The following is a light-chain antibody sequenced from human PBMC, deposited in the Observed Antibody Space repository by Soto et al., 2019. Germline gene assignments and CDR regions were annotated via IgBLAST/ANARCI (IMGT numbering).Light chain of an antibody. CDR2: KAS. CDR3: QQYGSSIT. V-gene: IGKV1-5*03. CDR1: QSISVW. J-gene: IGKJ5*01. Sequence: DIQMTQSPSTLSASVGDRVTITCRASQSISVWLAWYQQKAGKAPNLLIYKASTLKSGVPSRFSGSGSGTEFTLTISSLQPDDFAVYYCQQYGSSITFGQGTRLEIK.